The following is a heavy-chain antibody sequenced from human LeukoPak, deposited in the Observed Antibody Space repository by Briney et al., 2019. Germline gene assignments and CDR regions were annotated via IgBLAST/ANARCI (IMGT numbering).Heavy chain of an antibody. J-gene: IGHJ4*02. CDR3: ARDSPWGGCDY. CDR2: IIPILGIA. Sequence: SVKVSCKASGGTFSSYAISWVRQAPGQGLEWMGRIIPILGIANYAQKFQGRVTITADKSTSTAYMELSSLRSEDTAVYYCARDSPWGGCDYWGQGTLVTVSS. D-gene: IGHD6-19*01. CDR1: GGTFSSYA. V-gene: IGHV1-69*04.